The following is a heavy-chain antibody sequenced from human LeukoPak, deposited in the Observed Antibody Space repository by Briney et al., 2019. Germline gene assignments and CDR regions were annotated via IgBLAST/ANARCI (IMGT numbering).Heavy chain of an antibody. V-gene: IGHV3-9*01. CDR1: GFTFDDYA. CDR3: AKVYYYDSSGYDY. CDR2: ISWNSGSI. D-gene: IGHD3-22*01. Sequence: TGGSLRLSCAASGFTFDDYAMHWVRQAPGKGLEWVSGISWNSGSIGYADSVKGRFTISRDNAKNSLYLQMNSLRAEDTALYYCAKVYYYDSSGYDYWGQGTLVTVSS. J-gene: IGHJ4*02.